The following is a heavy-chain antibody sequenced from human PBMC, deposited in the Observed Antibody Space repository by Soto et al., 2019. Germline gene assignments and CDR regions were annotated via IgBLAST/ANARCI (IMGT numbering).Heavy chain of an antibody. V-gene: IGHV4-59*01. D-gene: IGHD6-19*01. J-gene: IGHJ4*02. Sequence: QVQLQESGPGRVKPSETLSLTCTVSGGCISSYYWSWIRQPPGKGLEWIGYIYFRGSTNYNPSLKSLVTITVDTPTLQFSLKLSSATAADTAMYYCVTESGFTGWYDYGGQVTLVTVSS. CDR2: IYFRGST. CDR1: GGCISSYY. CDR3: VTESGFTGWYDY.